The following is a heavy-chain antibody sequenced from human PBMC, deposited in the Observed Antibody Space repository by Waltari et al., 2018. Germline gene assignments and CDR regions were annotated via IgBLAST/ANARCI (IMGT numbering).Heavy chain of an antibody. CDR1: GYSISSGYY. Sequence: QVQLQESGPGLVRPSEILSLTCGVSGYSISSGYYWGWIRQPPGKGLEWIGGIYRRGTTYYNPSLESRVTMSVDTSKNQFSLKMSPVTAADTAVYYCTRRYTRRDYSPFDFWGQGTLVTVSS. V-gene: IGHV4-38-2*01. D-gene: IGHD4-4*01. CDR3: TRRYTRRDYSPFDF. J-gene: IGHJ4*02. CDR2: IYRRGTT.